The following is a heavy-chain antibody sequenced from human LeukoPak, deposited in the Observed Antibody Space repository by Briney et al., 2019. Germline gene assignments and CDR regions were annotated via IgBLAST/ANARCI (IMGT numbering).Heavy chain of an antibody. V-gene: IGHV3-23*01. CDR3: AKVGGYCSGGSCHFDY. D-gene: IGHD2-15*01. CDR2: ISGSGGST. CDR1: GFTFSSYA. J-gene: IGHJ4*02. Sequence: GGSLRLSCAASGFTFSSYAMSWVRQAPGKGLEWASAISGSGGSTYYADSVKGRFTISRDNSKNTLYLQMNSLRAEDTAVYYCAKVGGYCSGGSCHFDYWGQGTLVTVSS.